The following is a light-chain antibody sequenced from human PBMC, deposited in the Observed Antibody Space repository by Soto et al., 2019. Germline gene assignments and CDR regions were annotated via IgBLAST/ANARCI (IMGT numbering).Light chain of an antibody. J-gene: IGKJ1*01. V-gene: IGKV1-5*03. CDR2: KAS. CDR3: QQYNSYWS. Sequence: DIQMTQSPSTLSASVGDRVTITCRASQSISSWLAWYQQKPGKAPKLLIYKASSLDSGVPSRFRGSGSGTEFTLTISSLQPDDFATCYCQQYNSYWSFGQGTKVEIK. CDR1: QSISSW.